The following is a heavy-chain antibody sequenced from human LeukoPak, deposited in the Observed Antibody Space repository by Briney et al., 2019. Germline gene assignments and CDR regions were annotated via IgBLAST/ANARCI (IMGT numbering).Heavy chain of an antibody. Sequence: GGSLRLSCAASGFTFSNHSMNWVRQAPGKGLEWVSSISTSSGYIYYADSVKGRFTISRDNAKNSLFLQMTSLRGEDTALYYCARVPHFRNYYDSSPYDYWGQGTLVTVSS. J-gene: IGHJ4*02. D-gene: IGHD3-22*01. CDR1: GFTFSNHS. CDR2: ISTSSGYI. CDR3: ARVPHFRNYYDSSPYDY. V-gene: IGHV3-21*01.